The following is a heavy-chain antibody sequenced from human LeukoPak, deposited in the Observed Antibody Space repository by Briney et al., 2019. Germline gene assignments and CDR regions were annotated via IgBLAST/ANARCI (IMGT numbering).Heavy chain of an antibody. Sequence: ASVKVSCKASGGTFSSYAISWVRQAPGQGLEWMGGIIPIFGTANYAQKFQGRVTITTDESTSTAYMELNSLRAEDTAVYYCARGRTQQKGSTFDYWGQGTLVTVSS. CDR3: ARGRTQQKGSTFDY. CDR2: IIPIFGTA. V-gene: IGHV1-69*05. CDR1: GGTFSSYA. D-gene: IGHD1-26*01. J-gene: IGHJ4*02.